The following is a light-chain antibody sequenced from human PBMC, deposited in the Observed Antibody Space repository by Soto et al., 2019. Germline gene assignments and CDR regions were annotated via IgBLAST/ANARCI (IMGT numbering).Light chain of an antibody. J-gene: IGLJ1*01. CDR1: SSDVGGYDS. CDR3: CSLTTSHTYV. Sequence: SALTQPAYVSGSPGQSITISCTGTSSDVGGYDSVCWYQQHPGKAPKVMIYGVTNRPSGVSDRFSGSKSGNTASLTISGLQADDEADYYCCSLTTSHTYVFGSGTKVTVL. V-gene: IGLV2-14*03. CDR2: GVT.